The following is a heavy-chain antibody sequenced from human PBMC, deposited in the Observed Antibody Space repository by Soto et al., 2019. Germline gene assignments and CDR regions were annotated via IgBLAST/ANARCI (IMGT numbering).Heavy chain of an antibody. J-gene: IGHJ6*02. CDR3: ARALLSHSYDSGGYDSYFHAMDV. CDR1: GGTFSSLD. Sequence: QVQLVQSGAEVKKPGSSVKVSCKASGGTFSSLDINWVRQAPGQGLEWMGGIIPISETTNYAQIFQGRVSIVADKSTSTAYMELSRLRSEDTAVYYSARALLSHSYDSGGYDSYFHAMDVWGQGTPVTVSS. V-gene: IGHV1-69*06. D-gene: IGHD3-22*01. CDR2: IIPISETT.